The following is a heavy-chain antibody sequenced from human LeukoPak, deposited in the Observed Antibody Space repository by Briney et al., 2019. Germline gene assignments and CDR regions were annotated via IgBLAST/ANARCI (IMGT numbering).Heavy chain of an antibody. Sequence: QSGGSLRLSCGASGFSFSSHWMHWVRQAPGKGLVWISRINSDGSTTSYADSVKGRFTISRDNAKNTLYLQMNSLRAEDTAVYYCARGNYYGQDYWGQGTLVTVSS. CDR3: ARGNYYGQDY. D-gene: IGHD3-10*01. V-gene: IGHV3-74*01. CDR2: INSDGSTT. CDR1: GFSFSSHW. J-gene: IGHJ4*02.